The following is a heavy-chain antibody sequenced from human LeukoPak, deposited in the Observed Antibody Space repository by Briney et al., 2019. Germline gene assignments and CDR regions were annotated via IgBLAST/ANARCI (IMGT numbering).Heavy chain of an antibody. CDR1: GGSFSGYY. CDR2: INHSGST. J-gene: IGHJ4*02. CDR3: ARQTGSGLFILP. D-gene: IGHD3/OR15-3a*01. Sequence: SETLSLTCAVYGGSFSGYYWSWIRQPPGKGLEWIGEINHSGSTNYNPSLKSRVTISVDTFKNQFSLKLSSVTAADTAVYYCARQTGSGLFILPGGQGTLVTVSS. V-gene: IGHV4-34*01.